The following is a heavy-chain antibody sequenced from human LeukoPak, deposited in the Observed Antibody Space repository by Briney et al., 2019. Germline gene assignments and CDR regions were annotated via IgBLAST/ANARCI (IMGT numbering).Heavy chain of an antibody. CDR3: ARGSLGSWYIDY. CDR2: ISSSSSYI. J-gene: IGHJ4*02. CDR1: GFTFNSYS. Sequence: PGGSLRLSCAASGFTFNSYSMNWVRQAPGKGLEWVSSISSSSSYIYYADSVKGRFTISRDNAKNSLYLQMNSLRAEDTAVYYCARGSLGSWYIDYWGQGTLVTVSS. D-gene: IGHD6-13*01. V-gene: IGHV3-21*01.